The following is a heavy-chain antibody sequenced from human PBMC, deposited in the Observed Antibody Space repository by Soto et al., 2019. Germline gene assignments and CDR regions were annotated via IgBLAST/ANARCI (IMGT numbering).Heavy chain of an antibody. CDR2: ISSSGATI. CDR3: ARGERAQTPDN. CDR1: GFTFSSYE. V-gene: IGHV3-48*03. Sequence: EVQLVESGGGLVQPGGSLRLSCAASGFTFSSYEMNWVRQAPGKGLEWVSYISSSGATIYYADSVKGRFTISRDNAKNSLYLQINSLRADDTAVYYCARGERAQTPDNWGQGTLVTVSS. D-gene: IGHD1-26*01. J-gene: IGHJ4*02.